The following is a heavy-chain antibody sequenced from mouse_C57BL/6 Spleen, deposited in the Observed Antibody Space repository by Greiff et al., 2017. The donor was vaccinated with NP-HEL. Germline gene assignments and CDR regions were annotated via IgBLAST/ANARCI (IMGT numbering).Heavy chain of an antibody. CDR3: ARRFYYGSSDWYFDV. Sequence: DVQLQESGPELVKPGASVKISCKASGYSFTGYYMNWVKQSPEKSLEWIGEINPSTGGTTYNQKFKAKATLTVDKSSSTAYMQLKSLTSEDSAVYYCARRFYYGSSDWYFDVWGTGTTVTVSS. J-gene: IGHJ1*03. D-gene: IGHD1-1*01. V-gene: IGHV1-42*01. CDR1: GYSFTGYY. CDR2: INPSTGGT.